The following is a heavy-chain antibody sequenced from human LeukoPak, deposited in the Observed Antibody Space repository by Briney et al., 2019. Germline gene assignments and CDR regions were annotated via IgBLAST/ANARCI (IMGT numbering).Heavy chain of an antibody. V-gene: IGHV3-23*01. D-gene: IGHD2/OR15-2a*01. J-gene: IGHJ4*02. Sequence: PGGSLRLSCAASGFTFSSYAMSWVRQAPGKGLEWVSAISGSGGSTYYADSVKGRFTISRDNSENTLYLQMNSLRAEDTAVYYCAKPFYGLWYFDYWGQGTLVTVSS. CDR3: AKPFYGLWYFDY. CDR2: ISGSGGST. CDR1: GFTFSSYA.